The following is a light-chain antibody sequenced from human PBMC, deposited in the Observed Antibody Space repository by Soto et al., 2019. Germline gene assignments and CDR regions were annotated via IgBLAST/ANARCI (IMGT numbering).Light chain of an antibody. CDR1: QSVSSN. Sequence: TQSPVALSLTPGERATRSCRASQSVSSNLDWYQQKPGQAPRLLVYGASTRATGIPASFSGSGSGTEFTLTISSLQSEDFAVYYCQQYNNWPITFGQGTRLEIK. J-gene: IGKJ5*01. CDR2: GAS. V-gene: IGKV3D-15*01. CDR3: QQYNNWPIT.